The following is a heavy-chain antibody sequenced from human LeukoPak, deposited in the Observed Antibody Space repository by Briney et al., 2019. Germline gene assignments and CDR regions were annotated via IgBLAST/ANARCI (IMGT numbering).Heavy chain of an antibody. CDR1: GFTFNIYE. Sequence: PGGSLRLSCAASGFTFNIYEMNWVRQAPGRGLEWLSVISSSGNTIYYADSVKGRFTVSRDNAKNSLYLQMNSLRAEDTAVYYCARESYDSSGYDNWFGPWGQGTLVTVSS. V-gene: IGHV3-48*03. CDR3: ARESYDSSGYDNWFGP. D-gene: IGHD3-22*01. J-gene: IGHJ5*02. CDR2: ISSSGNTI.